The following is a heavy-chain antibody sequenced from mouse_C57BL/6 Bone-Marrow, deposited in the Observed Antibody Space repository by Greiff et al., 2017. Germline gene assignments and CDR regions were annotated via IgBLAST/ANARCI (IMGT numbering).Heavy chain of an antibody. CDR3: AKKATSYYDYEFAY. CDR2: IWSGGST. CDR1: GFSLTSYG. J-gene: IGHJ3*01. D-gene: IGHD2-4*01. Sequence: QVQLKQSGPGLVQPSQSLSITCTVSGFSLTSYGVPWVRQPPGKGLEWLGVIWSGGSTDYNAAFISRLSISKDNSKSQVFFKMNSLQADDTAIYYCAKKATSYYDYEFAYWGQGTLVTVSA. V-gene: IGHV2-4*01.